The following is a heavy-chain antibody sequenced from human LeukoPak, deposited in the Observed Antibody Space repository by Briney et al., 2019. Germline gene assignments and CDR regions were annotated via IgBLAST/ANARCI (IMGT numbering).Heavy chain of an antibody. V-gene: IGHV1-18*01. Sequence: GASVKVSCKASGYTFTSYGISWVRQAPGQGLEWMGWINGYTGDVNYAQKLQGRVTMTTDGSTTTAHMEPRSLRSDDPAVYYCARDAGPYRRGGGINDYWGQGTLVTVSS. CDR3: ARDAGPYRRGGGINDY. J-gene: IGHJ4*02. CDR2: INGYTGDV. CDR1: GYTFTSYG. D-gene: IGHD3-16*02.